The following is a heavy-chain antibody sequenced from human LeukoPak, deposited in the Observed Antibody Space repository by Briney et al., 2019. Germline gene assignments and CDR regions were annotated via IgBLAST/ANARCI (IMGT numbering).Heavy chain of an antibody. CDR3: AKGSSSSRPYYFDY. J-gene: IGHJ4*02. D-gene: IGHD6-6*01. CDR2: ITGGGDDT. CDR1: GFTFRNYA. V-gene: IGHV3-23*01. Sequence: GGSLRLSCTASGFTFRNYAMSWVRQAPGKGLEWISAITGGGDDTYYEDSVKGRFSISRDNSKDTLYLQMNSLRVDDTAVYYCAKGSSSSRPYYFDYWGQGALVTVSS.